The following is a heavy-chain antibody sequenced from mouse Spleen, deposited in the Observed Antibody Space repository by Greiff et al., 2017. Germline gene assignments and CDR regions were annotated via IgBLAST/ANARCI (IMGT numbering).Heavy chain of an antibody. CDR1: GYTFTSYW. Sequence: QVQLQQPGAELVKPGASVKMSCKASGYTFTSYWITWVKQRPGQGLEWIGDIYPGSGSTNYNEKFKGKATLTVDKSSSTAYMQLSSLTSEDSAVYYCANSPFAYWGQGTLVTVSA. V-gene: IGHV1-55*01. CDR2: IYPGSGST. CDR3: ANSPFAY. J-gene: IGHJ3*01.